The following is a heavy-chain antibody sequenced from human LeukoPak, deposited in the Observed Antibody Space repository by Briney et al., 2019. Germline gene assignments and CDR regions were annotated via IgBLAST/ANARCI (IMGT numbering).Heavy chain of an antibody. CDR2: ISGSGGST. CDR1: GFPFSSYA. V-gene: IGHV3-23*01. Sequence: QPGGSLRLSFAASGFPFSSYAMSWVRQAPGKGLEWVSAISGSGGSTYYADSVKGRLTISRDNSKNTLYLQMNSLRAEDTAVYYCAKVAGCGCSGGSCYCVDYWGQGTLVTVSS. J-gene: IGHJ4*02. CDR3: AKVAGCGCSGGSCYCVDY. D-gene: IGHD2-15*01.